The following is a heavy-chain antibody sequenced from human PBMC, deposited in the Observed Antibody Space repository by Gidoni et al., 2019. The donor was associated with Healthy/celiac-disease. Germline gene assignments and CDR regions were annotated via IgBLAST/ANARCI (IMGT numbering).Heavy chain of an antibody. CDR2: ISAYNGNT. V-gene: IGHV1-18*01. D-gene: IGHD2-15*01. J-gene: IGHJ6*02. CDR1: GYTFTSYG. Sequence: QVQLVQSGAEVKKPGASVKVSCKASGYTFTSYGISWVRPAPGQGLEWMGWISAYNGNTNYAQKLQGRVTMTTDTSTSTAYMELRSLRSDDTAVYYCARVMTGYCSGGSCYDNYYCYYGMDVWGQGTTVTVSS. CDR3: ARVMTGYCSGGSCYDNYYCYYGMDV.